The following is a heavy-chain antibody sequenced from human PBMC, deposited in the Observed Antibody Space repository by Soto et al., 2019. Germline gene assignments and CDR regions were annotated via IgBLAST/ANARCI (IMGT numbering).Heavy chain of an antibody. CDR3: ARGGYCRSTSCYALYYYYYGMDV. Sequence: PGESLKISCXGSGYSFTSYWIGWVRQMPGKGLEWMGIIYPGDSDTRYSPSFQGQVTISADKSISTAYLQWSSLKASDTAMYYCARGGYCRSTSCYALYYYYYGMDVWGQGTTVTVSS. CDR1: GYSFTSYW. V-gene: IGHV5-51*01. CDR2: IYPGDSDT. J-gene: IGHJ6*02. D-gene: IGHD2-2*01.